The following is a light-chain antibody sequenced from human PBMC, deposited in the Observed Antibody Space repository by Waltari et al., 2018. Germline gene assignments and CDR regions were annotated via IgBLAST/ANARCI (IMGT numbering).Light chain of an antibody. V-gene: IGKV1-9*01. J-gene: IGKJ5*01. CDR2: AAF. CDR3: QQFKTYPLT. Sequence: IQLTQSPSSLSASVGDTVTITCRASQDISSYLAWYQQKPEIAPKILISAAFTLQSGVPPRFSGSGSGADFTLTISSLQPEDFATYYCQQFKTYPLTFGQGTRLEIK. CDR1: QDISSY.